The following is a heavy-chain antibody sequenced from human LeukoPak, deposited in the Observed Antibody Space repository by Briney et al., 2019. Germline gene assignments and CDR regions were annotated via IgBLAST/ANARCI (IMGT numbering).Heavy chain of an antibody. CDR1: GFTFSSYS. Sequence: GGSLRLSCAASGFTFSSYSMNWVRQAPGKGLEWVSSISSSSSYIYYADSVKGRFTISRDNAKNSLYLQMNSLRAEDTAVYYCARGVQLWYCYAPWGQGALVTVSS. D-gene: IGHD5-18*01. V-gene: IGHV3-21*01. CDR2: ISSSSSYI. J-gene: IGHJ5*02. CDR3: ARGVQLWYCYAP.